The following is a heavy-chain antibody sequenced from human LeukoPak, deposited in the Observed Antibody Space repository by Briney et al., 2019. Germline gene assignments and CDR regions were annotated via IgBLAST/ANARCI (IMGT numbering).Heavy chain of an antibody. CDR3: ARDRRCSSTSCPDGLWFDP. CDR2: IYYSGST. D-gene: IGHD2-2*01. CDR1: GGSISSYY. Sequence: SETLSLTCAVSGGSISSYYWSWIQQPPGKGLEWIGYIYYSGSTNYNPSLKSRVTISVDTSKNQFSLKLSSVTAADTAVYYCARDRRCSSTSCPDGLWFDPWGQGTLVTVSS. V-gene: IGHV4-59*01. J-gene: IGHJ5*02.